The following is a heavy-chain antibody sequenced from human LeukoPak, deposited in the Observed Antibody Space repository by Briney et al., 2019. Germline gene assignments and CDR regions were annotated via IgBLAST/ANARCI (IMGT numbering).Heavy chain of an antibody. CDR1: GGTFSSYA. V-gene: IGHV1-46*01. D-gene: IGHD3-3*01. J-gene: IGHJ4*02. CDR3: ARVYPAIFGVVIPLELDY. CDR2: INPSGGST. Sequence: ASVKVSCKASGGTFSSYAISWVRQAPGQGLEWMGIINPSGGSTSYAQKFQGRVTMTRDTSTSTVYMELSSLRSEDTAVYYCARVYPAIFGVVIPLELDYWGQGTLVTVSS.